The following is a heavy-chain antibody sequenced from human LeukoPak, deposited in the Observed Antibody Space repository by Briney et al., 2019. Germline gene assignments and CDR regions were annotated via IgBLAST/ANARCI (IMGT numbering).Heavy chain of an antibody. D-gene: IGHD4-17*01. CDR3: PRDFRSDYGDYVGLYY. CDR1: GGSISSYY. J-gene: IGHJ4*02. Sequence: SETLSLTFSVAGGSISSYYWSWIRQPPGKGLEWIGYIYYSGSTNYNPSLKSRVTISVDTSKNQFSLKLSSVTAADTAVYYCPRDFRSDYGDYVGLYYWGQGTLVTVSS. V-gene: IGHV4-59*01. CDR2: IYYSGST.